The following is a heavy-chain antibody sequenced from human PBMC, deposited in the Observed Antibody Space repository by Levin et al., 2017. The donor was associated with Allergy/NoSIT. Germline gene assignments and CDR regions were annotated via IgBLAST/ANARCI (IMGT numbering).Heavy chain of an antibody. CDR3: ARDLRYNWNDFPFDN. V-gene: IGHV4-39*07. J-gene: IGHJ4*02. D-gene: IGHD1-1*01. Sequence: SETLSLTCTVSGASMSSTSYYWGWIRQPPGKGLEWIGSIYYSGSTYYNPSLKSRVTISVDTSKNQFSLKLTSVTAADTAVYYCARDLRYNWNDFPFDNWGQGTLVTVSS. CDR1: GASMSSTSYY. CDR2: IYYSGST.